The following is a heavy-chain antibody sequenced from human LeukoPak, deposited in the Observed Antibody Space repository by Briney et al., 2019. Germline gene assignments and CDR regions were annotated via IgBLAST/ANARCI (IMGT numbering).Heavy chain of an antibody. D-gene: IGHD2-15*01. CDR2: IIPIFGTA. CDR3: ARDGLGYCSGGSCRKAFDY. V-gene: IGHV1-69*13. Sequence: SVKVSCKASGGTFSSYAISWVRQAPGQGLEWMGGIIPIFGTANYAQKFQGRVTITAGESTSTAYMELSSLRSEDTAVYYCARDGLGYCSGGSCRKAFDYWGQGTLVTVSS. J-gene: IGHJ4*02. CDR1: GGTFSSYA.